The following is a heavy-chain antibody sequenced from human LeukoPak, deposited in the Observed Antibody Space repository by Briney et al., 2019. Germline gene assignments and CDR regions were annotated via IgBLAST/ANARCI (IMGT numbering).Heavy chain of an antibody. Sequence: GGSLRLSCAASGFTFSSYWMHGVRQAPGKGLVWVSRINSDGSSTSYADSVKGRFTISRDNAKNTLYLQMNSLRAEHTAVYYSARGAGYYDSSGYPGDYWGQGTLVTVSS. D-gene: IGHD3-22*01. CDR3: ARGAGYYDSSGYPGDY. CDR2: INSDGSST. V-gene: IGHV3-74*01. CDR1: GFTFSSYW. J-gene: IGHJ4*02.